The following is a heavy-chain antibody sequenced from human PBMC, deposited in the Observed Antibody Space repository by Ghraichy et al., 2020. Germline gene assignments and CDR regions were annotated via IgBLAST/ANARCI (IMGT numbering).Heavy chain of an antibody. CDR3: AGAGGYSEP. CDR1: GFTVSAHH. Sequence: GESLRLSCAASGFTVSAHHVTWVRQAPGKGLECVSVMYGGGSTYYADSVKGRFTISRDNTKNTVYLQMHSLRVEDTAVYYCAGAGGYSEPWGQGTLVTVAS. V-gene: IGHV3-66*01. D-gene: IGHD2-2*02. J-gene: IGHJ5*02. CDR2: MYGGGST.